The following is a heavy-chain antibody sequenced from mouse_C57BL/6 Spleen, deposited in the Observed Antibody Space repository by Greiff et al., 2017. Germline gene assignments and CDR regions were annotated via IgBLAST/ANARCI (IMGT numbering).Heavy chain of an antibody. Sequence: QVQLMQSGPELVKPGASVKISCKASGYAFSSSWMNWVKQWPGKGLEWIGRIYPGDGDTNYNGKFKGKATLTADKSSSTAYMQLSSLTSEYSAVDFCARWKYYDYCKGYNDYWGQGTTLTVSS. CDR3: ARWKYYDYCKGYNDY. CDR2: IYPGDGDT. D-gene: IGHD2-4*01. J-gene: IGHJ2*01. V-gene: IGHV1-82*01. CDR1: GYAFSSSW.